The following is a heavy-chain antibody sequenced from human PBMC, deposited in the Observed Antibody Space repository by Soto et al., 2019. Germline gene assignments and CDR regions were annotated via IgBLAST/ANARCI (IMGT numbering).Heavy chain of an antibody. Sequence: GGSLRLSCAASGLTFSTYDMHWVHQAPGKGLEWVALIWSDGSRTFYADSVKGRFTISRDNSKNTLYLQMHSLRAEDTAVYYCAGEPTGGAYDMDVWGQGTTVTVSS. D-gene: IGHD3-16*01. J-gene: IGHJ6*02. CDR1: GLTFSTYD. CDR2: IWSDGSRT. CDR3: AGEPTGGAYDMDV. V-gene: IGHV3-33*01.